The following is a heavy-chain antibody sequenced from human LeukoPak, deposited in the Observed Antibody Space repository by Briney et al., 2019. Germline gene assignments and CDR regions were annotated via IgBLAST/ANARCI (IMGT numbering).Heavy chain of an antibody. Sequence: GASVTVSCKVSGYSLIELAMHWVRQAPGEGLEWMGGLDLEDGEIIVAQKFQGRVTLTGDTSTDTAYMELSSLRSEDTGVYYCARGSNLYDFWGQGTLITVSS. CDR2: LDLEDGEI. D-gene: IGHD3/OR15-3a*01. CDR3: ARGSNLYDF. J-gene: IGHJ4*02. CDR1: GYSLIELA. V-gene: IGHV1-24*01.